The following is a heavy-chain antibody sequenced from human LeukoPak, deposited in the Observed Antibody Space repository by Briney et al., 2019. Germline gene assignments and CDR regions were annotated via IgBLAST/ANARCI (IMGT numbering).Heavy chain of an antibody. CDR2: IYYSGST. CDR3: ARDRDGYNWVDY. D-gene: IGHD5-24*01. V-gene: IGHV4-31*03. Sequence: TLSLTCTFSGGSISSGGYYWSWIRQHPGKGLEWIGYIYYSGSTYYNPSLKSRVTISVDTSKNQFSLKLSSVTAADTAVYYCARDRDGYNWVDYWGQGTLVTVSS. J-gene: IGHJ4*02. CDR1: GGSISSGGYY.